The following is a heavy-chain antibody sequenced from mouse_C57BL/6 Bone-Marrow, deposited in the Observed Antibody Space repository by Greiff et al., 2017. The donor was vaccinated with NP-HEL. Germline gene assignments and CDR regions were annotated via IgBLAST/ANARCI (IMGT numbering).Heavy chain of an antibody. D-gene: IGHD1-1*01. V-gene: IGHV1-59*01. Sequence: QVQLQQPGAELVRPGTSVKLSCKASGYTFTSYWMHWVKQRPGQGLEWIGVIDPSDSYTNYNQKFKGKATLTVDTSSSTAYMQLSSLTSEDSAVYYCARVPSYYDGSSYVWYFDVWGTGTTVTVSS. CDR3: ARVPSYYDGSSYVWYFDV. J-gene: IGHJ1*03. CDR1: GYTFTSYW. CDR2: IDPSDSYT.